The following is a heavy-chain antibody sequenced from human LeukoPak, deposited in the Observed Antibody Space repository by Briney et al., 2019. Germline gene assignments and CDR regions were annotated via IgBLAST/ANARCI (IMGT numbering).Heavy chain of an antibody. CDR1: GFTFSSYW. D-gene: IGHD2-21*02. CDR2: IKQDGSEK. Sequence: PGGSLRLSCAASGFTFSSYWMSWVRRAPGKGLEWLANIKQDGSEKYYVDSVKGRFTISRDNAKNSLYLQMNSLRAEDTAVYYCARDFVVVTAFFDYWGQGTLVTVSS. CDR3: ARDFVVVTAFFDY. V-gene: IGHV3-7*01. J-gene: IGHJ4*02.